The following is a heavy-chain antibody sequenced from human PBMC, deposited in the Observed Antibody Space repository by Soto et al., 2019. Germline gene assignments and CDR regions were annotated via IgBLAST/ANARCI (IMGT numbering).Heavy chain of an antibody. CDR2: IWYDGSNK. Sequence: PGGSLRLSCAASGFTFSSYGMHWVRQAPGKGLEWVAVIWYDGSNKYYADSVKGRFTISRDNSKNTLYLQMNSLRAEDPAVYYCERRWDWNDVFDYWGQGTLVTISS. D-gene: IGHD1-1*01. V-gene: IGHV3-33*01. CDR3: ERRWDWNDVFDY. J-gene: IGHJ4*02. CDR1: GFTFSSYG.